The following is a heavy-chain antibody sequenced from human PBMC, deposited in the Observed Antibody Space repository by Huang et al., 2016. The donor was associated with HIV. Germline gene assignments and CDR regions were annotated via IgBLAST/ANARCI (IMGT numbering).Heavy chain of an antibody. V-gene: IGHV3-7*01. CDR3: TRGPLGWLVHRYFYH. CDR1: GFSISTYW. J-gene: IGHJ1*01. CDR2: RKQDGSEK. D-gene: IGHD6-19*01. Sequence: EVQLVESGGGLVQPGGSLRVSCAASGFSISTYWMSWVRQTQGKGLGGVASRKQDGSEKDYVDAVKGRFSISRDNAKNSLYLQMNSLRAEDTAVYYCTRGPLGWLVHRYFYHWGQGTLVTVSS.